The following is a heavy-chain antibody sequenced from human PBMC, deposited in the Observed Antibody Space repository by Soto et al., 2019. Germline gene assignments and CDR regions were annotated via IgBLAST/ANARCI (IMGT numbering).Heavy chain of an antibody. D-gene: IGHD4-4*01. Sequence: QVQLVQSGAEVKKPGASVKVSCKASGYTFSSFYMHWVRQAPGRGLEWMGIINPSGGDTGYGKKFQGRVTMTRDTSTSTVYIEVSSLRPDDTAVYYCARGLNDYSTSSGHRSAQTGYPYGMDVWGQGTTVTVS. CDR2: INPSGGDT. V-gene: IGHV1-46*01. CDR3: ARGLNDYSTSSGHRSAQTGYPYGMDV. J-gene: IGHJ6*02. CDR1: GYTFSSFY.